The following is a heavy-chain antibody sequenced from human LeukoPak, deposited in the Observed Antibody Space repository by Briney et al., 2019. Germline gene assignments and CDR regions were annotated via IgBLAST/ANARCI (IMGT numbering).Heavy chain of an antibody. CDR3: ARERFGELSY. Sequence: SETLSLTCAVSGGSISSSSYYWGWIRQPAGKGLEWIGRIYTSGSTNYNPSLKSRVTISVDTSKNQFSLKLSSVTAADTAVYYCARERFGELSYWGQGTLVTVSS. V-gene: IGHV4-61*02. J-gene: IGHJ4*02. CDR2: IYTSGST. D-gene: IGHD3-10*01. CDR1: GGSISSSSYY.